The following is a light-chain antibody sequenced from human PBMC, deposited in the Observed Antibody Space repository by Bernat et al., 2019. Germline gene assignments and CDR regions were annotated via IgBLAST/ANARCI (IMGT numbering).Light chain of an antibody. Sequence: DIQMTQSPSTLSASVGDRVTIICRASHSISSWLAWYQQNPGKVPKLLIYKASNLESGVPPRFSGSGSGTAFTLTISSLQPDDFATYYCQQYHTYSLSFGGGTKVEIK. CDR3: QQYHTYSLS. CDR1: HSISSW. CDR2: KAS. V-gene: IGKV1-5*03. J-gene: IGKJ4*01.